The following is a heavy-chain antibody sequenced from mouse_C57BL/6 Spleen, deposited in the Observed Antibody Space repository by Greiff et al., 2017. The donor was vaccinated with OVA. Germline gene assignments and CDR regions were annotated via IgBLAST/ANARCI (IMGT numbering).Heavy chain of an antibody. D-gene: IGHD1-3*01. J-gene: IGHJ2*01. CDR3: ARWENGNFDY. V-gene: IGHV1-64*01. Sequence: QVQLKQPGAELVKPGASVKLSCKASGYTFTSYWMHWVKQRPGQGLEWIGMIHPNSGSTNYNEKFKSKATLTVDKSSRTAYMQLSSLTSEDSAVCYSARWENGNFDYWGQGTTLTVSS. CDR2: IHPNSGST. CDR1: GYTFTSYW.